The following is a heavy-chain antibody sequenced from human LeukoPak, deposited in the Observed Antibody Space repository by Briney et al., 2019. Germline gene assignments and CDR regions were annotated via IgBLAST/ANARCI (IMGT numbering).Heavy chain of an antibody. CDR1: GFTFSSYE. Sequence: GGSLRLSCAASGFTFSSYEMNWVRQAPGKGLEWVSYISSSGSTIYYADSVKGRFTISRDNAKNSLYLQMNSLRAEDTAVYYCARPQYSSGWSNFDYWGQGTLVTVSS. CDR2: ISSSGSTI. D-gene: IGHD6-19*01. CDR3: ARPQYSSGWSNFDY. V-gene: IGHV3-48*03. J-gene: IGHJ4*02.